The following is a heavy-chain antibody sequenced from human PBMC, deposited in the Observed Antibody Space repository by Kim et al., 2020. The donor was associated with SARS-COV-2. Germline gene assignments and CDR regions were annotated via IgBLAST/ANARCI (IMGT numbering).Heavy chain of an antibody. CDR2: ISSSSSYI. V-gene: IGHV3-21*01. Sequence: GGSLRLSCAASGFTFSSYSMNWVRQAPGKGLEWVSSISSSSSYIYYADSVKGRFTISRDNAKNSLYLQMNSLRAEDTAVYYCATEVPAATAFDIWGQGTMVTVSS. D-gene: IGHD2-2*01. J-gene: IGHJ3*02. CDR3: ATEVPAATAFDI. CDR1: GFTFSSYS.